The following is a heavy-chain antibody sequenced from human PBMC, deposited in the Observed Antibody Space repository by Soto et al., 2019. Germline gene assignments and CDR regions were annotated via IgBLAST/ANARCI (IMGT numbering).Heavy chain of an antibody. CDR1: GYTFTSYD. CDR3: ATSPSYCSSTSCYEYYYMDV. J-gene: IGHJ6*03. V-gene: IGHV1-8*01. CDR2: MNPNSGNT. Sequence: ASAKVSFKASGYTFTSYDIYWVRQATGQGLEWMGWMNPNSGNTGYAQKFQGRVTMTRNTSISTAYMELSSLRSEGTAVYYCATSPSYCSSTSCYEYYYMDVWGKGTTVTVSS. D-gene: IGHD2-2*01.